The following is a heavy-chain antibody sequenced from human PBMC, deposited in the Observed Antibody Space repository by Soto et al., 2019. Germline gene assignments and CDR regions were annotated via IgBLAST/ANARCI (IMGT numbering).Heavy chain of an antibody. D-gene: IGHD3-10*01. J-gene: IGHJ5*02. CDR3: ARASSITMVRGVIITGVWFDP. CDR1: GYTFTSYG. CDR2: ISAYNGNT. V-gene: IGHV1-18*01. Sequence: EASVKVSCKASGYTFTSYGISWVRQAPGQGLEWMGWISAYNGNTNYAQKLQGRVTMTTDTSTSTAYMELRSLRSDDTAVYYCARASSITMVRGVIITGVWFDPWGQGTLVTVSS.